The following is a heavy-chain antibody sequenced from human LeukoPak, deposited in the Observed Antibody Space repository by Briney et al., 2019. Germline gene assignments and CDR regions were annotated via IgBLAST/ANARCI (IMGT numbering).Heavy chain of an antibody. CDR1: GGTFSSYA. Sequence: SVKVSCKASGGTFSSYAISWVRQAPGQGLEWMGGIIPIFGTANYAQKFQGRVTMTEDTSTDTAYMELSSLRSEDTAVYYCATQWQDLAAWGQGTLVTVSS. CDR3: ATQWQDLAA. D-gene: IGHD2-15*01. CDR2: IIPIFGTA. J-gene: IGHJ4*02. V-gene: IGHV1-69*06.